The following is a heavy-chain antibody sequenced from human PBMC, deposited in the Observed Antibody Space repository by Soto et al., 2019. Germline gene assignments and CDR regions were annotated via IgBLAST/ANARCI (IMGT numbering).Heavy chain of an antibody. J-gene: IGHJ6*02. D-gene: IGHD1-26*01. Sequence: QVQLQESGPGLVQPSKTLSLTCTVSGGSISSYYWSWIRQPPGQELQDIGYIYYSGSTNYNPPLKGRVTISDATSTDQVSLSLTSVTAADTAVYYCARGWWEREGYVMDVWGQGTTVTVSS. CDR2: IYYSGST. V-gene: IGHV4-59*08. CDR3: ARGWWEREGYVMDV. CDR1: GGSISSYY.